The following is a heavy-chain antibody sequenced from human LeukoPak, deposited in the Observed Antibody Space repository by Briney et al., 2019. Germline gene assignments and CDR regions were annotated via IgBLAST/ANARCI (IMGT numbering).Heavy chain of an antibody. CDR3: AKRGDVGATVYYFDY. D-gene: IGHD1-26*01. Sequence: GGSLRLSCAASGFTFSSYGMSWVRQAPGKGLEWVSAISGSGGSTYYADSVKGRFTVSRDNSKNTLYLQMNSLRAEDTAVYYCAKRGDVGATVYYFDYWGQGTLVTVSS. J-gene: IGHJ4*02. CDR1: GFTFSSYG. CDR2: ISGSGGST. V-gene: IGHV3-23*01.